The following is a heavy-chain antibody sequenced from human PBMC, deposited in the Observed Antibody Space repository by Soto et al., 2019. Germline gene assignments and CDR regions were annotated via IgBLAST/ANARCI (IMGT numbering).Heavy chain of an antibody. CDR1: GGSISSYY. V-gene: IGHV4-59*08. CDR2: VHHSWGS. J-gene: IGHJ6*02. CDR3: ARPGFGPLHGRVDV. D-gene: IGHD3-10*01. Sequence: QVQLQESGPGLVKPSETLSLSCTVSGGSISSYYWSWFRQSPGKRMEWIGYVHHSWGSSYNPSLQSRVAISLDPSKSQFSLKVTSLTATDTAVYYCARPGFGPLHGRVDVWGQGTTVTVSS.